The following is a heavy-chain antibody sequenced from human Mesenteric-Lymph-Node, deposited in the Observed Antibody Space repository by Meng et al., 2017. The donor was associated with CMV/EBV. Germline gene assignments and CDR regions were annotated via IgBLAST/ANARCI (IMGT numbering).Heavy chain of an antibody. J-gene: IGHJ5*02. Sequence: GESLKISCAASGFTFSDYYMDWVRQAPGKGLEWVGRTRNKANSYTTEYAASVKGRFTISRDDSKNSLYLQMNSLRSEDTAVYYCARVSSSTSGFFTLLWFDPWGQGTLVTVSS. CDR1: GFTFSDYY. CDR2: TRNKANSYTT. V-gene: IGHV3-72*01. CDR3: ARVSSSTSGFFTLLWFDP. D-gene: IGHD2-2*01.